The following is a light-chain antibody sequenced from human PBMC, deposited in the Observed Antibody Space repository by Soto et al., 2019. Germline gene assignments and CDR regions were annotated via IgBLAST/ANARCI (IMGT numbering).Light chain of an antibody. CDR3: QQSYSLWT. J-gene: IGKJ1*01. CDR1: QTISTS. V-gene: IGKV1-39*01. Sequence: DIQMTQSPSSLSASVGDRVTITCRASQTISTSFNWYQQKPGRAPKLLIYAASNLQSGLPSRFTGSGSGTDFTLTISSLQPEDFATYYCQQSYSLWTFGQGTKVEI. CDR2: AAS.